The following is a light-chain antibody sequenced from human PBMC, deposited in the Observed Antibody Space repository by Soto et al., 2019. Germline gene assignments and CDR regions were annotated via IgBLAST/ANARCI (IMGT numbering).Light chain of an antibody. CDR3: QQYGFS. CDR1: QSVSYW. Sequence: DIHMTQSPSTLSASVGDRVTITCRASQSVSYWLAWYQQKPGKAPKLLIHDASSLESGVPSRFRGGGSGQEFTLTISGLQPDDFATYYCQQYGFSFGHGTKVEMK. J-gene: IGKJ3*01. CDR2: DAS. V-gene: IGKV1-5*01.